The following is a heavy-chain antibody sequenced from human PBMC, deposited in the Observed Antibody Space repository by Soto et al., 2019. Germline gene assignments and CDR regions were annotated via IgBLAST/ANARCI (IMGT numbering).Heavy chain of an antibody. CDR3: AKDKYGDYVPSWFDP. Sequence: PGGSLRLSCAASGFTFSSYAMSWVRQAPGKGLEWVSAISGSGGSTYYADSVKGRFTISRDNSKNTLYLQMNSLRAEDTAVYYCAKDKYGDYVPSWFDPWGQGTLVTVSS. V-gene: IGHV3-23*01. J-gene: IGHJ5*02. CDR1: GFTFSSYA. CDR2: ISGSGGST. D-gene: IGHD4-17*01.